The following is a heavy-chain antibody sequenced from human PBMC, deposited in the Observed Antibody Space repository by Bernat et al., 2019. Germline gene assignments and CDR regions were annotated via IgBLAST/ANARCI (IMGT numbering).Heavy chain of an antibody. V-gene: IGHV3-15*01. CDR3: TTAPGAYYDWWGGYTTYTDY. J-gene: IGHJ4*02. CDR2: IKSKTDGGTT. D-gene: IGHD3-3*01. CDR1: GFTFSNAW. Sequence: EVQLVESGGGLVKPGGSLRLSCAASGFTFSNAWMSWVRQAPGKVLEWVGRIKSKTDGGTTDYAAPVKGRFTISRDDTKNTLYLQMNSLKTEDTAVYYCTTAPGAYYDWWGGYTTYTDYWGQGTLVTVSS.